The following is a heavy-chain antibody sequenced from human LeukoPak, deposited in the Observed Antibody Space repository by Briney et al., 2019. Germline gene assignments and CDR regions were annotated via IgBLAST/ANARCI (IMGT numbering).Heavy chain of an antibody. J-gene: IGHJ4*02. CDR2: ISAYNGNT. D-gene: IGHD6-13*01. CDR3: ARIQQLARPLPPDY. V-gene: IGHV1-18*01. CDR1: GYTFTSYA. Sequence: ASVKVSCKASGYTFTSYAMNWVRQAPGQGLEWMGWISAYNGNTNYAQKLQGRVTMTTDTSTSTAYMELRSLRSDDTAVYYCARIQQLARPLPPDYWGQGTLVTVST.